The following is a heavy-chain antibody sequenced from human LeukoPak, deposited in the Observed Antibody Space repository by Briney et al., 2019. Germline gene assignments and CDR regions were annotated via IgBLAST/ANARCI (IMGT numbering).Heavy chain of an antibody. V-gene: IGHV4-34*01. CDR1: GGSFSSYY. CDR3: AMNWGTGRTLDY. Sequence: SETLSLTCAVYGGSFSSYYWSWMRQPPGKGLEWIGEINHSGGTNYNPSLKSRVTISVDTSKNQFSLKVRSVTAADTAVYYRAMNWGTGRTLDYWGQGTLVTVSS. D-gene: IGHD7-27*01. CDR2: INHSGGT. J-gene: IGHJ4*02.